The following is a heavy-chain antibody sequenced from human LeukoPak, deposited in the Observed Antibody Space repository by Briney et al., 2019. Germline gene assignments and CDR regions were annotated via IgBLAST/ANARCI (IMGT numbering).Heavy chain of an antibody. CDR3: ARSLNAGYYYYYMDV. V-gene: IGHV4-61*02. CDR2: IYTSGST. D-gene: IGHD6-13*01. CDR1: GGSISSGSYY. Sequence: SQTLSLTCTVSGGSISSGSYYWSWIRQPAGKGLKWIGRIYTSGSTNYNPSLKSRVTISVDTSKNQFSLKLSSVTAADTAVYYCARSLNAGYYYYYMDVWGKGTTVTISS. J-gene: IGHJ6*03.